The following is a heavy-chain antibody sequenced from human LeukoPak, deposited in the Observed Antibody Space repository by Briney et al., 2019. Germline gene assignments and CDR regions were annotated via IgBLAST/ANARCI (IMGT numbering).Heavy chain of an antibody. CDR1: GGSISSYY. J-gene: IGHJ3*02. CDR2: IHYSGST. CDR3: ARGDERSCAFDI. V-gene: IGHV4-59*12. Sequence: SETLSLTCAVSGGSISSYYWSWIRQPPGRGLEWIGSIHYSGSTSYNSSLKSRVTISVDTSKNQFSLKLSSVTAADTAVYYCARGDERSCAFDIWGQGTMVTVSS. D-gene: IGHD3-10*01.